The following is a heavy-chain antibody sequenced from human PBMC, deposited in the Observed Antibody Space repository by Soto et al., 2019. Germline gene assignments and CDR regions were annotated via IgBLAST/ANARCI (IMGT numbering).Heavy chain of an antibody. CDR1: GVSTIDYY. Sequence: SETLSLTCTFSGVSTIDYYWSWIRQPPGKGLEWIADIYYSGSTNYSPSLKSRVTISVDTSKNQFSLNLSSVTAADTAVYFCATYVPDKLAVAGTSDAFDIWGQGTMVTVSS. CDR3: ATYVPDKLAVAGTSDAFDI. D-gene: IGHD6-19*01. J-gene: IGHJ3*02. CDR2: IYYSGST. V-gene: IGHV4-59*01.